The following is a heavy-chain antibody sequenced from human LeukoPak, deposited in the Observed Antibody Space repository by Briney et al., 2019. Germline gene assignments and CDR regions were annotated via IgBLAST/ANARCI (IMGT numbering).Heavy chain of an antibody. J-gene: IGHJ4*02. CDR3: ARLIKIENYYDSSGYYSHYFDY. Sequence: SETLSLTCTVSGGSISSGGYYWRWIRQHPGKGLEWIGYIYYSGSTYYNPSLKSRVTTSVDTSKNQFSLKLSSVTAADTAVYYCARLIKIENYYDSSGYYSHYFDYWGQGTLVTVSS. CDR1: GGSISSGGYY. CDR2: IYYSGST. V-gene: IGHV4-31*03. D-gene: IGHD3-22*01.